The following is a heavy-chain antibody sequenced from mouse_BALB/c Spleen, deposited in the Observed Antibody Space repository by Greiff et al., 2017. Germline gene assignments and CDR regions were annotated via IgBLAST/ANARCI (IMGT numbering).Heavy chain of an antibody. J-gene: IGHJ2*01. CDR1: GFAFSSYD. V-gene: IGHV5-12-1*01. CDR2: ISSGGGST. CDR3: ASHPAYFDY. Sequence: DVKLVESGGGLVKPGGSLKLSCAASGFAFSSYDMSWVRQTPEKRLEWVAYISSGGGSTYYPDTVKGRFTISRDNAKNTLYLQMSSLKSEDTAMYYCASHPAYFDYWGQGTTLTVSS.